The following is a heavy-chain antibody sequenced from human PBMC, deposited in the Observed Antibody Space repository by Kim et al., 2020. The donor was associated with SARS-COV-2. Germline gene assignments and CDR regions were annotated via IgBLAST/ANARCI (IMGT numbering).Heavy chain of an antibody. Sequence: SETLSLTCAVYGGSFSGYYWSWIRQPPGKGLEWIGEINHSGSTNYNPSLKSRVTISVDTSKNQFSLKLSSVTAADTAVYYCASFVSRAAAVNLPFRDGPSGDGMDVWGQGTTVTVSS. J-gene: IGHJ6*02. CDR2: INHSGST. V-gene: IGHV4-34*01. CDR3: ASFVSRAAAVNLPFRDGPSGDGMDV. D-gene: IGHD6-13*01. CDR1: GGSFSGYY.